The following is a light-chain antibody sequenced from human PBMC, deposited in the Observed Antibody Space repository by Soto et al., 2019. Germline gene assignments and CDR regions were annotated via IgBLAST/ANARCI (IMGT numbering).Light chain of an antibody. CDR3: GSYTTSSNYV. CDR2: DVS. V-gene: IGLV2-14*03. Sequence: QSGLTQPASVSGSPGQSITISCTGTISDVGSYNYVSWYQQYPGKAPKLMIYDVSTRPSGVSDRFSGSKSGNTASLTISGLRAEDEADYYCGSYTTSSNYVFGTGTKVTVL. J-gene: IGLJ1*01. CDR1: ISDVGSYNY.